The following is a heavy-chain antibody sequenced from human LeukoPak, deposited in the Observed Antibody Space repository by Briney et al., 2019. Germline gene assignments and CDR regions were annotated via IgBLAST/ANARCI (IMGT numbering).Heavy chain of an antibody. CDR3: ATEGIAVAGTLDY. CDR2: INAGNGNT. CDR1: GYTFTSYA. Sequence: ASVKVSCKASGYTFTSYAMHWVRQAPGQRLEWMGWINAGNGNTKYSQKFQGRVTITRDTSASTAYMELSSLKSEDTAVYYCATEGIAVAGTLDYWGQGTLVTVSS. J-gene: IGHJ4*02. D-gene: IGHD6-19*01. V-gene: IGHV1-3*01.